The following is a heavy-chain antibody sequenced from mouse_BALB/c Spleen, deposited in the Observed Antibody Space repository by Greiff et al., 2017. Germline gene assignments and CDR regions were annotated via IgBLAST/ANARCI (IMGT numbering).Heavy chain of an antibody. CDR2: INPSTGYT. Sequence: VQLQQSGAELAKPGASVKMSCKASGYTFTSYWMHWVKQRPGQGLEWIGYINPSTGYTEYNQKFKDKATLTADKSSSTAYMQLSSLTSEDSAVYYCAEGDYDYYWGQGTTLTVSS. D-gene: IGHD2-4*01. CDR1: GYTFTSYW. CDR3: AEGDYDYY. J-gene: IGHJ2*01. V-gene: IGHV1-7*01.